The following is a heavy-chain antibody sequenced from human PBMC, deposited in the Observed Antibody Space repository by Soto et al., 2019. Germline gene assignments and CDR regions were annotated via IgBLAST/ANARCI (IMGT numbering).Heavy chain of an antibody. V-gene: IGHV1-18*01. CDR3: ARDQEELGYCSGGSCYSAAFDI. CDR2: ISAYNGNT. J-gene: IGHJ3*02. D-gene: IGHD2-15*01. CDR1: GYTFTSYG. Sequence: ASVKVSCKASGYTFTSYGISWVRQAPGQGLEWMGWISAYNGNTNYAQKLQGRVTMTTDTSTSTAYMEVRSLRSDDTAVYYCARDQEELGYCSGGSCYSAAFDIWGQGTMVTVSS.